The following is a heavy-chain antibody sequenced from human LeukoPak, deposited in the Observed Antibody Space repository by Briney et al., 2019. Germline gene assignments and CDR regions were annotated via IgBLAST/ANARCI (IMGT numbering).Heavy chain of an antibody. CDR1: GFTFSSYS. V-gene: IGHV3-21*01. CDR2: IGSSSSYI. D-gene: IGHD6-6*01. CDR3: ARDTQLLDAFDI. Sequence: GGSLRLSCAASGFTFSSYSMNWVRQAPGKGLEWVSSIGSSSSYIYYADSVKGRFTISRDNAKNSLYLQMNSLRAEDTAVYYCARDTQLLDAFDIWGQGTMVTVSS. J-gene: IGHJ3*02.